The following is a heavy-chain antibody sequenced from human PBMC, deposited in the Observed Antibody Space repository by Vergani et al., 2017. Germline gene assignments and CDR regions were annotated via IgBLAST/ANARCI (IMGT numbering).Heavy chain of an antibody. Sequence: VQLVESGGGVVQPGRSLRLSCAASGFTFSSYGMHWVRQAPGKGLEWVAVISYDGSNKYYADSVKGRFTISRDNSKNTLYLQMNSLRAEDTAVYYCAKGYYDFSYYYYYMDVWGKGTTVTVSS. CDR1: GFTFSSYG. V-gene: IGHV3-30*18. CDR2: ISYDGSNK. J-gene: IGHJ6*03. D-gene: IGHD3-3*01. CDR3: AKGYYDFSYYYYYMDV.